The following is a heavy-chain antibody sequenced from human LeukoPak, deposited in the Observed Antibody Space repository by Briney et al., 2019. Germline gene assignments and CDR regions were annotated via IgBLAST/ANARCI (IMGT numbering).Heavy chain of an antibody. CDR3: ARDLARGYSYGYNAFDI. J-gene: IGHJ3*02. CDR2: ITAGNGNT. D-gene: IGHD5-18*01. CDR1: GYNFNNYG. Sequence: ASVKVSCKASGYNFNNYGIGWVRQAPRQGLEWMGWITAGNGNTNYGQKVQGRVTMTTDTSTSTAYMELRSLRSDDTAVYFCARDLARGYSYGYNAFDIWGQGTMVSVSS. V-gene: IGHV1-18*01.